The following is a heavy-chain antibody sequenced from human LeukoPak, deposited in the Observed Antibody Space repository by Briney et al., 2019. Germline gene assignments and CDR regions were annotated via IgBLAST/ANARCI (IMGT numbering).Heavy chain of an antibody. V-gene: IGHV4-61*02. Sequence: SETLSLTCTVSGGSISSSTYYWSWIRQPAGKGLEWIGRIYTSGSTNYNPSLKSRVTMSVDTSKNQFSLKLSSVTAADTAVYYCASLRGYDYGEPLDDAFDIWGQGTMVTVSS. D-gene: IGHD5-12*01. J-gene: IGHJ3*02. CDR3: ASLRGYDYGEPLDDAFDI. CDR2: IYTSGST. CDR1: GGSISSSTYY.